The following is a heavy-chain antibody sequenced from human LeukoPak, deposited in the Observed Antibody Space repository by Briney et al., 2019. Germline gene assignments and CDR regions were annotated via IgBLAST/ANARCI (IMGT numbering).Heavy chain of an antibody. D-gene: IGHD3-10*01. V-gene: IGHV3-33*01. Sequence: PGGSLRLSCAASGFTFSDYGIHWVRRAPGKGLEWVAVIWCDGSNKYYADSLKCRFTIPRHNSRKTLYLQMNSLRVEDTAVYYCVRASGSFDYWGQGTLVTVSS. CDR1: GFTFSDYG. CDR2: IWCDGSNK. CDR3: VRASGSFDY. J-gene: IGHJ4*02.